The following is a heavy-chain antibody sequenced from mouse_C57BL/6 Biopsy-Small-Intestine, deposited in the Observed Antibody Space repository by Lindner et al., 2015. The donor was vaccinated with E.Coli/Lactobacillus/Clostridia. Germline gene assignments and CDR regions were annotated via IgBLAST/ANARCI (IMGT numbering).Heavy chain of an antibody. CDR2: ILPGSGNT. D-gene: IGHD2-13*01. V-gene: IGHV1-9*01. J-gene: IGHJ1*03. CDR3: AIRGDGDFWYFDV. CDR1: GYNFTDYW. Sequence: VQLQESGAELMKPGASVKLSCEATGYNFTDYWIEWVKQRPGHGLEWIGEILPGSGNTNYNEKFKGKATFTADTSSNTAYMQLSSLTTEDSAIYYCAIRGDGDFWYFDVWGTGTTVTVSS.